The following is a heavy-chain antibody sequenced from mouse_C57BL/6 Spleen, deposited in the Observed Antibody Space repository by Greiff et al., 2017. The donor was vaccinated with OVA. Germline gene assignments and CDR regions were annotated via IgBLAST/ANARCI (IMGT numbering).Heavy chain of an antibody. CDR2: IRSKSNNYAT. D-gene: IGHD2-4*01. V-gene: IGHV10-1*01. J-gene: IGHJ2*01. Sequence: EVMLVESGGGLVQPKGSLKLSCAASGFSFNTYAMNWVRQAPGKGLEWVARIRSKSNNYATYYADSVKDRFTISRDDSESMLYLQMNNLKTEDTAMYYCVRQYDLLDYWGQGTTLTVSS. CDR1: GFSFNTYA. CDR3: VRQYDLLDY.